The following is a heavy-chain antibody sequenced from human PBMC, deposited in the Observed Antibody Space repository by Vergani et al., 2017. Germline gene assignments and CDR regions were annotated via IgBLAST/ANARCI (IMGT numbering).Heavy chain of an antibody. CDR1: GGSISSSSYY. J-gene: IGHJ5*02. D-gene: IGHD3-22*01. CDR3: AREADYYDSSGYNWFDP. CDR2: IYYSGST. V-gene: IGHV4-39*02. Sequence: QLQLQESGSGLVKPSETLSLTCTVSGGSISSSSYYWGWIRQPPGKGLEWIGSIYYSGSTYYNPSLKSRVTISVDTSKNQFSLKLSSVTAADTAVYYCAREADYYDSSGYNWFDPWGQGTLVTVSS.